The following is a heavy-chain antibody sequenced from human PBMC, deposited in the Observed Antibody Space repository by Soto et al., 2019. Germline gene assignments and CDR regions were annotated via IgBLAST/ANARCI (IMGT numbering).Heavy chain of an antibody. CDR1: GDSVSSNTAS. V-gene: IGHV6-1*01. CDR2: TYFRSKWYN. J-gene: IGHJ5*02. CDR3: AKGDNLGPKTGYAFDP. Sequence: SQTLSLTCALSGDSVSSNTASWNWIRQSPSRGLEWLGRTYFRSKWYNVYAVSVKSRIIINPDTSNNQFSLQLNSVTPEDTAVYFCAKGDNLGPKTGYAFDPWGQGIMVT. D-gene: IGHD5-12*01.